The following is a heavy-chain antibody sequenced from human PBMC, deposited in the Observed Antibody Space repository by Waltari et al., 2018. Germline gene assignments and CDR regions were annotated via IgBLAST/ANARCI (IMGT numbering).Heavy chain of an antibody. J-gene: IGHJ4*02. Sequence: QVQLVQSGAEVKKPGASVKVSCKASGYTFTSYGISWVRQAPGQGLEWMGWISAYSGNTTYAEKIKGRVTMTTDTTTSTAYMELRSRRSDDTAVYYCARVRKGYDSSGYYQYYCDYWGQGTLVTVSS. CDR2: ISAYSGNT. D-gene: IGHD3-22*01. CDR3: ARVRKGYDSSGYYQYYCDY. V-gene: IGHV1-18*01. CDR1: GYTFTSYG.